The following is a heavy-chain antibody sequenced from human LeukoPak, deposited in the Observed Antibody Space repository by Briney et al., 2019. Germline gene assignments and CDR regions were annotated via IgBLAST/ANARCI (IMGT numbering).Heavy chain of an antibody. J-gene: IGHJ5*02. Sequence: SETLSLTCTVSGGSVNSDGHFWSWIRQPPGKGLEWIGYSYHRGSYSYNPSLKSRVTISVDTSKNQFSLKLSSVTAADTAVYYCARSPPEYSSDWYGPWGQGTLVTVSS. V-gene: IGHV4-61*08. CDR3: ARSPPEYSSDWYGP. CDR1: GGSVNSDGHF. CDR2: SYHRGSY. D-gene: IGHD3-22*01.